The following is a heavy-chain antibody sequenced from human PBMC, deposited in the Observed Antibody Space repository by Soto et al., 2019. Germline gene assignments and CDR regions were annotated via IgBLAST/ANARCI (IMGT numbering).Heavy chain of an antibody. J-gene: IGHJ6*02. CDR3: AKGPAIVLVPAAMNYYYGMDV. Sequence: QVQLVESGGGVVQPGRSLRLSCAASGFTFSSYGMHWVRQAPGKGLEWVAVISYDGSNKYYADSVKARFTFSRDNSKNTLYLQMNSLRAEDTAVYYCAKGPAIVLVPAAMNYYYGMDVWGQGTTVTVSS. D-gene: IGHD2-2*01. V-gene: IGHV3-30*18. CDR1: GFTFSSYG. CDR2: ISYDGSNK.